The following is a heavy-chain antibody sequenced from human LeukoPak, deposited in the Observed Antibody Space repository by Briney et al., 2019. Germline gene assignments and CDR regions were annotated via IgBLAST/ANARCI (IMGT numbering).Heavy chain of an antibody. Sequence: SETLSLTCTVSGGSISSSSYYWGWIRQPPGKGLEWIGSIYYSGSTYYNPSLKSRVTISVDTSKNQFSLKLSSVTAADTAVYYCARQDSLRYFDLWGRGTLVTVSS. CDR1: GGSISSSSYY. CDR3: ARQDSLRYFDL. J-gene: IGHJ2*01. CDR2: IYYSGST. V-gene: IGHV4-39*01. D-gene: IGHD3/OR15-3a*01.